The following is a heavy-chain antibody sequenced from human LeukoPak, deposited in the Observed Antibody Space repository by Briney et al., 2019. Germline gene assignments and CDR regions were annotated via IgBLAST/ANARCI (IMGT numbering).Heavy chain of an antibody. J-gene: IGHJ4*02. D-gene: IGHD2-15*01. Sequence: GRSLRLSCAASGFTFSSYAMHWVRQAPGKGLEWVAVISYDGSNKYYADSVKGRFTISRDNSKNTLYLQMNSLRAEDTAVYYCARDHGGGSYSDYWGQGTLVTVSS. CDR2: ISYDGSNK. V-gene: IGHV3-30*04. CDR1: GFTFSSYA. CDR3: ARDHGGGSYSDY.